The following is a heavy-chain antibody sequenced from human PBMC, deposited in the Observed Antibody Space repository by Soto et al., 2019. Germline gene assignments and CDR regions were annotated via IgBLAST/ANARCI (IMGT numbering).Heavy chain of an antibody. V-gene: IGHV3-48*02. D-gene: IGHD2-15*01. CDR2: ISSSSNTI. CDR3: ARGSRWRRGPFDF. CDR1: GFTFTSYS. Sequence: VGSLRLSCATSGFTFTSYSMNWVRQAPGRGLEWLSYISSSSNTIFYADSVKGRFTISRDSANSSLYLQLTSLRDDDTALNLFARGSRWRRGPFDFWGQGP. J-gene: IGHJ4*02.